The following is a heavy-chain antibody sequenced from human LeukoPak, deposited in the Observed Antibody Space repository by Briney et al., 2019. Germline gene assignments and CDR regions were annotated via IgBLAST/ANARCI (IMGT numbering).Heavy chain of an antibody. CDR3: ARDFLSGSWFIDY. J-gene: IGHJ4*02. V-gene: IGHV1-18*01. CDR1: AYTFTSYG. D-gene: IGHD1-26*01. Sequence: ASEKVSCKASAYTFTSYGISWVRQAPRQGLEWMGSISAYNGNTNYAQKLQGRVTMTTDISTSTAYMELRSLRSDDTAVYYCARDFLSGSWFIDYWGQGTLVTVSS. CDR2: ISAYNGNT.